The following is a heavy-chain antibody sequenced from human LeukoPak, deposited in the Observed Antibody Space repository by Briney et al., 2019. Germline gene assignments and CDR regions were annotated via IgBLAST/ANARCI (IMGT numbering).Heavy chain of an antibody. V-gene: IGHV3-23*01. CDR1: GFTFSSYD. CDR3: VRDDDRPDNGLDH. Sequence: GGSLRLSCAASGFTFSSYDMSWVRQAPGKGLEWVSAISGSGGSTYYADAVEGRFTITRDNSKNTLYLQMNSLRAEDTALYYCVRDDDRPDNGLDHWGQGTLLTVSS. D-gene: IGHD3-22*01. CDR2: ISGSGGST. J-gene: IGHJ4*02.